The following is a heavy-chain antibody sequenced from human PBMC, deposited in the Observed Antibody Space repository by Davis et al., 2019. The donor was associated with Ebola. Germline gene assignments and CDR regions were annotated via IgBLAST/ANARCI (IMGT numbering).Heavy chain of an antibody. D-gene: IGHD1-26*01. J-gene: IGHJ3*02. CDR1: GFIFSTYV. Sequence: PGGSLRLSCAASGFIFSTYVMSCVRQAPGKGLEWVSTYVTSADTYYADSVKGRFTISRDNSNNTLYMQMNGLRVEDTAIYYCAKDTSNIWFDIWGQGTVVTVSS. CDR2: VTSADT. V-gene: IGHV3-23*01. CDR3: AKDTSNIWFDI.